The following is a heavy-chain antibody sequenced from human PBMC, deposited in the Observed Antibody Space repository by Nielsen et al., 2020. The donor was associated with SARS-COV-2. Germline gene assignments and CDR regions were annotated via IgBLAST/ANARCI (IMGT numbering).Heavy chain of an antibody. D-gene: IGHD3-9*01. J-gene: IGHJ4*02. V-gene: IGHV3-30*18. CDR3: AKSAPTHDWLFDY. CDR2: ISYDGSNK. CDR1: GFTFSSYG. Sequence: GGSLRLSCAASGFTFSSYGMHWVRQAPGKGLEWVAVISYDGSNKYYADSVKGRFTISRDNSKNTLYLQMNSLRAEDTAVYYCAKSAPTHDWLFDYWGQGTLATVSS.